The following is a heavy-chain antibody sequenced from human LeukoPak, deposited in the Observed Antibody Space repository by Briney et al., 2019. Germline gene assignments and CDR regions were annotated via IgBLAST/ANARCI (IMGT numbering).Heavy chain of an antibody. Sequence: GGSLRLSCAASGFSSSTYEMSWARQAPGKGLEWVSYIGSGGSPIYYAASVEGRFTVSRDNAKNSLYLQLNGLTAEDTAVYYCAREDRSDAFDSWGQGTLVTVSS. D-gene: IGHD1-26*01. J-gene: IGHJ4*02. CDR3: AREDRSDAFDS. V-gene: IGHV3-48*03. CDR2: IGSGGSPI. CDR1: GFSSSTYE.